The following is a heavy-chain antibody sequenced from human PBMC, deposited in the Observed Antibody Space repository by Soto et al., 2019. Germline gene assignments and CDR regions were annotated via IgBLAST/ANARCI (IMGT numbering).Heavy chain of an antibody. CDR2: ISDSGDRT. CDR1: GFTLSLSA. J-gene: IGHJ3*01. Sequence: EVQLMESGGGLVQPGGSLRLSCAGSGFTLSLSAVSWVRQAPGKGLEWGSYISDSGDRTYYADSVKGRFTISRDRSKNTVSLQMNTLRAEDTALYYCAKDRGIIVKAGDAFDVWGQGTMVTVSS. D-gene: IGHD3-16*02. V-gene: IGHV3-23*01. CDR3: AKDRGIIVKAGDAFDV.